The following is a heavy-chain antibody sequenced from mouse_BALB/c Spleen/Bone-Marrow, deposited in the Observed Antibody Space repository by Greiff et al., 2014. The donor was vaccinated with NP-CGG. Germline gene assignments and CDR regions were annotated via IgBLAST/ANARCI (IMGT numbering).Heavy chain of an antibody. J-gene: IGHJ3*01. CDR1: GYTFTEYI. V-gene: IGHV1-62-2*01. CDR2: FYPGSXXI. CDR3: ARHEDRLRAWFAY. D-gene: IGHD3-2*02. Sequence: VQLQESGAELVKPGASVKXXCKASGYTFTEYIIHWVKQRSGQGLEWIGWFYPGSXXIKXXXXXKDXATLTXXKSSSTVYMELSRLTSEDSAVYFCARHEDRLRAWFAYWGQGTLVTVSA.